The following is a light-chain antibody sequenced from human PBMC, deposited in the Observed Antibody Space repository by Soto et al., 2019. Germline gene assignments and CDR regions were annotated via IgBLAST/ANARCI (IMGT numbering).Light chain of an antibody. J-gene: IGKJ4*01. V-gene: IGKV3-15*01. CDR3: QHYDNWPLT. CDR1: ESVRDN. CDR2: GAS. Sequence: EIVMTQSPATLYVSPGERATLSCRTSESVRDNLAWYQKKPGQAPRLLIYGASTRATGIPARFSGSGSGTEFTLTISSLQSEDFAVYYCQHYDNWPLTFGGGTKVEI.